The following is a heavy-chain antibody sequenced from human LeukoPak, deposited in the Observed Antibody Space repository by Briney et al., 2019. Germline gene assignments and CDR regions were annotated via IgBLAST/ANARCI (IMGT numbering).Heavy chain of an antibody. CDR2: ISSSGSTI. D-gene: IGHD2-21*02. CDR3: ATTAVLAYCGGDCYSEYFQH. CDR1: GFTFSDYY. Sequence: GGSLRLSCAASGFTFSDYYMSWIRQAPGKGLEWVSYISSSGSTIYYADPVKGRFTISRDNAKNSLYLQMNSLRAEDTAVYYCATTAVLAYCGGDCYSEYFQHWGQGTLVTVSS. J-gene: IGHJ1*01. V-gene: IGHV3-11*01.